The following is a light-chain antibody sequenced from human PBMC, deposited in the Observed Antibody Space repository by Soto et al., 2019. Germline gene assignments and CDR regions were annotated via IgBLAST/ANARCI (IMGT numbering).Light chain of an antibody. CDR1: QSVRSN. Sequence: EIVMTQAPATLSVSPGERATLSCRASQSVRSNLAWYQQKPGQAPRLLISRASIRATGIPARFSASGSGTAFTLTISRLQSEVFAVYYCQQYHTRPVFGGGTKVEIK. J-gene: IGKJ4*01. CDR2: RAS. V-gene: IGKV3-15*01. CDR3: QQYHTRPV.